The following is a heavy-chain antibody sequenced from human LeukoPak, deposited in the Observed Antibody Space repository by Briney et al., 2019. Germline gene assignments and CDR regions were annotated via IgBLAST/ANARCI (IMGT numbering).Heavy chain of an antibody. CDR1: GDSVSSNSAA. D-gene: IGHD3-22*01. Sequence: SQTLSLTCAISGDSVSSNSAAWNWIRQSPSRGLEWLGRTYYRSKWYNDYAVSEKSRITINPDTSKNQFSLQLNSVTPEDTAVYYCARGGKYYDSSDNFDYWGQGTLVTVFS. J-gene: IGHJ4*02. CDR2: TYYRSKWYN. CDR3: ARGGKYYDSSDNFDY. V-gene: IGHV6-1*01.